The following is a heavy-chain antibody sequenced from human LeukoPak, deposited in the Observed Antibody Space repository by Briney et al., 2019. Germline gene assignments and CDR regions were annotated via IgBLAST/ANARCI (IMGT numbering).Heavy chain of an antibody. V-gene: IGHV5-51*01. CDR3: ARHLITHPTYGDYVAFDI. CDR1: GYRLTSFW. D-gene: IGHD4-17*01. Sequence: GESLKISCKGSGYRLTSFWIGWVRPMPGKGLEWMGITYPGDSDIRYSPSFQGQVTISADKSISTAYLQWSSLKASDTAMYYCARHLITHPTYGDYVAFDIWGQGTMLTVSS. J-gene: IGHJ3*02. CDR2: TYPGDSDI.